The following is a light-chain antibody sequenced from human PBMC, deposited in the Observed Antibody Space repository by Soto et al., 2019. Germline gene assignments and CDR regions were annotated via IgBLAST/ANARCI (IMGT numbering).Light chain of an antibody. J-gene: IGKJ1*01. CDR1: QGINNY. Sequence: DIQLTQSPSFLSASVGDRVTITCRASQGINNYLGWYQQKPGKAPKLLISTASTLQSGVPSRFSGSGSGKEFTLTINSLQPEDFPNYYCQQYNSYSQWTFGQGTK. V-gene: IGKV1-9*01. CDR2: TAS. CDR3: QQYNSYSQWT.